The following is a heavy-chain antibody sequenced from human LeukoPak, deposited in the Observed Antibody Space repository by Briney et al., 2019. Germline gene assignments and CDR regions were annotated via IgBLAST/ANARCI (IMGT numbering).Heavy chain of an antibody. V-gene: IGHV4-61*02. D-gene: IGHD1-14*01. CDR2: IYISGRT. J-gene: IGHJ4*02. CDR1: GGSINSGSYY. CDR3: ARLYNDPGTLTYFDC. Sequence: TSETLSLTCTVSGGSINSGSYYWSWIRQPAGKGLEWIGRIYISGRTNYNPSLKSRVTISVDTSKNQFSLKLSSVTAADTAVYYCARLYNDPGTLTYFDCWGQGTLVTVSS.